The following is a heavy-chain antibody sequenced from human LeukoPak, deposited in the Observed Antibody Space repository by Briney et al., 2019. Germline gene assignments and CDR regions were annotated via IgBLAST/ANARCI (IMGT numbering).Heavy chain of an antibody. J-gene: IGHJ6*03. Sequence: SETLSLTCTVSGESISSYYWSWIRQPPGKGLEWIGNIYYSGSTNYNPSLKSRVTISVDTSKNQFSLKLSSVTAADTAVYYCTRGSIAYYYMDVWGKGTTVTISS. D-gene: IGHD3-22*01. CDR3: TRGSIAYYYMDV. CDR2: IYYSGST. CDR1: GESISSYY. V-gene: IGHV4-59*01.